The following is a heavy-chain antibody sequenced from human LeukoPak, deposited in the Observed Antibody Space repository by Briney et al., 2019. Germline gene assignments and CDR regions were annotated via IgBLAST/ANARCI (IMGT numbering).Heavy chain of an antibody. CDR3: ARSDHYSTDY. V-gene: IGHV4-4*07. D-gene: IGHD4-11*01. Sequence: SETLSLTCTVSGGSISSYYWSWIRQPAGKGLEWIGRIYTSGSTNYNPSLKSRVTILVDTSKNQFSLKLSSVTAADTAVYYCARSDHYSTDYWVQGSLVTVSS. CDR2: IYTSGST. CDR1: GGSISSYY. J-gene: IGHJ4*02.